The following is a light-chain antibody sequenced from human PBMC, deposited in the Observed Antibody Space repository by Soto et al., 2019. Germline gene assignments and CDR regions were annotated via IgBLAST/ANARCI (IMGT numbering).Light chain of an antibody. V-gene: IGLV2-23*01. Sequence: QSALTQPASVSGSPGQSITISCTGTSSDVGSYNLVSWYQQHPGKAPKLMIYEGGKRPSGVSNRFSGSKSGNTASLTISGLQAEDEADYYCCSYVRSGAWVFGGGTKLTVL. CDR2: EGG. CDR3: CSYVRSGAWV. CDR1: SSDVGSYNL. J-gene: IGLJ3*02.